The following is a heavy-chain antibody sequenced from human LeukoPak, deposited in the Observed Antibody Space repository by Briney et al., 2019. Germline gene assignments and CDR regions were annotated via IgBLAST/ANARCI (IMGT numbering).Heavy chain of an antibody. Sequence: PSETLSLTCTVSGGSISSYYWSWIRQPAGKGLEWIGRIHTSGTTNFNPSLKSRVTMSVDTSKNQFSLNLISVTAADTAVYYCARPPTSGYDSSGYTDYWGQGTLVSVSS. CDR2: IHTSGTT. CDR1: GGSISSYY. J-gene: IGHJ4*02. D-gene: IGHD3-22*01. V-gene: IGHV4-4*07. CDR3: ARPPTSGYDSSGYTDY.